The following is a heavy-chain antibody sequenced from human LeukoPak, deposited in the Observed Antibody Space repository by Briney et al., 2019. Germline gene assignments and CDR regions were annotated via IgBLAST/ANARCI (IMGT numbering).Heavy chain of an antibody. D-gene: IGHD2-15*01. V-gene: IGHV2-70*04. CDR3: GRGSSQWPLDY. CDR2: IDWYDDK. J-gene: IGHJ4*02. CDR1: SFSVRTSGMR. Sequence: SGPTLVNPTQTLTLTCTYSSFSVRTSGMRVSWMSQPPGKALDGLTRIDWYDDKFYSTSLKTRLTISKDTSKNQVHVTVSNSGPVDTVTYYFGRGSSQWPLDYWGEGTLVTVPS.